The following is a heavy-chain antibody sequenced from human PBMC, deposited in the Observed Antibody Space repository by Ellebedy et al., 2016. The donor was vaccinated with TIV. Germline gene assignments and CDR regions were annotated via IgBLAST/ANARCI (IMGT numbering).Heavy chain of an antibody. CDR2: ISDRSGVR. J-gene: IGHJ4*02. D-gene: IGHD3-16*02. Sequence: GESLKISCTASGFTFSNYWMTWVRQAPGKGLEWVSVISDRSGVRYYGDSVKGRFIISRDNSKNTLYLQMDSLRVEDTAVYYCAKGGYDWGRYRADKWGQGTLVTVSS. CDR3: AKGGYDWGRYRADK. CDR1: GFTFSNYW. V-gene: IGHV3-23*01.